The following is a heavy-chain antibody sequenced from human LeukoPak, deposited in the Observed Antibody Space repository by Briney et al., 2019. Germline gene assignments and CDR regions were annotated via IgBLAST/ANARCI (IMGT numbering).Heavy chain of an antibody. D-gene: IGHD3-10*01. Sequence: PSETLSLTCTVSGGSISSYYWSWIRQPPGKGLEWIGYIYYSGSTNYNPSLKSRVTISVDTSKNQFSLKLSSVTAADTAVYYCARGSGSYYSAFGFDYWGQGTLVTVSS. V-gene: IGHV4-59*01. CDR1: GGSISSYY. CDR3: ARGSGSYYSAFGFDY. CDR2: IYYSGST. J-gene: IGHJ4*02.